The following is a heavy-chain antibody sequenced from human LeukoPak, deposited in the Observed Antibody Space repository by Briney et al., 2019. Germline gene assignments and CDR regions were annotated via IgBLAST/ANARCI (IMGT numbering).Heavy chain of an antibody. J-gene: IGHJ5*02. CDR1: GFTFNDYD. V-gene: IGHV3-69-1*01. Sequence: GGSLRLSCAASGFTFNDYDMSWVRQAPGKGLEWVSSISASNYIYYADSLKGRFTISRDNTKNSLYLQMDGLRAEDTALYYCARGKWFDPWGQGTLVTVSS. CDR3: ARGKWFDP. CDR2: ISASNYI.